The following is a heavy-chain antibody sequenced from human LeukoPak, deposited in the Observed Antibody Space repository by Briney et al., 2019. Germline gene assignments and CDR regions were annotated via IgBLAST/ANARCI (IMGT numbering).Heavy chain of an antibody. V-gene: IGHV4-30-4*08. CDR3: ARVCSSTSCYRDAFDI. CDR1: GGSISSGDYY. CDR2: IYYSGST. J-gene: IGHJ3*02. Sequence: SQTLSLTCTVSGGSISSGDYYWSWIRQPPGKGLEWIGYIYYSGSTYHNPSLKSRVTISVDTSKNQFSLKLSSVTAADTAVYYCARVCSSTSCYRDAFDIWGQGTMVTVSS. D-gene: IGHD2-2*01.